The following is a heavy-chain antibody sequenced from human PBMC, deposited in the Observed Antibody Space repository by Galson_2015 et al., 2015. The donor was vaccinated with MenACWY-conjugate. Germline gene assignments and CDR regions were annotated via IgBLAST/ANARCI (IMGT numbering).Heavy chain of an antibody. Sequence: SVKVSCKASGGTFSSYAISWVRQAPGQGLEWMGGIIPIFGTANYAQKFQGRVTIAADESTSTAYMELSSLRSEDTAVYYCATGFYYYDSSGYPNAFDIWGQGTMITVSS. J-gene: IGHJ3*02. V-gene: IGHV1-69*13. CDR3: ATGFYYYDSSGYPNAFDI. D-gene: IGHD3-22*01. CDR2: IIPIFGTA. CDR1: GGTFSSYA.